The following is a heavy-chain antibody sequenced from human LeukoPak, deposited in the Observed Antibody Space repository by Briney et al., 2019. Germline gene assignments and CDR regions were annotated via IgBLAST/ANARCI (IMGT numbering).Heavy chain of an antibody. CDR3: AREVMYSFDF. J-gene: IGHJ4*02. V-gene: IGHV3-15*01. CDR1: AYSLSNYE. CDR2: IQNKADGGTT. Sequence: GGSLRLSCAASAYSLSNYEMNWVRQAPGKGLEWIGRIQNKADGGTTEYGEPVNGRFTISRDDSKNTLFLQMNALKTEDTAVYYCAREVMYSFDFWGQGALVTVSS. D-gene: IGHD3-16*01.